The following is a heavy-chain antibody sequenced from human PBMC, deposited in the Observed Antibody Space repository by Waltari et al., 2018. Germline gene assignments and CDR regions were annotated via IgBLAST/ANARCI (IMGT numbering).Heavy chain of an antibody. J-gene: IGHJ2*01. CDR2: IYYSGST. V-gene: IGHV4-59*01. Sequence: QVQLQESGPGLVKPSEPLSLTCTVSGGSISSFYWSWIRQPPGKGMEWIGYIYYSGSTNYNPSLKMRVTISVDTSKNQFSLKLSSVTAADTAVYYCASRKTGDQPLSWYFDLWGRGTLVTVSS. CDR3: ASRKTGDQPLSWYFDL. D-gene: IGHD7-27*01. CDR1: GGSISSFY.